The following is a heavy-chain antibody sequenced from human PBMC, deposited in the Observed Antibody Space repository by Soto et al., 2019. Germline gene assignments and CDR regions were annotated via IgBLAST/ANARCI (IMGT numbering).Heavy chain of an antibody. J-gene: IGHJ5*02. CDR2: IWYDGSNT. CDR1: GFTVNTFG. V-gene: IGHV3-33*01. D-gene: IGHD5-12*01. Sequence: QVQLEESGGGAVQPGTSLRLSCAASGFTVNTFGMHWVRQAPGKGLEWVAVIWYDGSNTYYAESVKGRFNISRDKSKNTLSLQMSRLRAEDTAVYYFARDEAPSERGFSGFDHWGQGTLVTVSS. CDR3: ARDEAPSERGFSGFDH.